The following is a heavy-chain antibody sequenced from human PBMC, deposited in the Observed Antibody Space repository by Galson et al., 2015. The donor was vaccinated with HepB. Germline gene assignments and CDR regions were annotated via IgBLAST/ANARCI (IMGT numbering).Heavy chain of an antibody. CDR1: GFTFSNAW. CDR3: YVAGKNSYYYGMDV. Sequence: SLRLSCAASGFTFSNAWMNWVRQAPGKGLEWVGRIKSKTDGGTTDYAAPVKGRFTISRDDSKNTLYLQMNSLKTEDTAVYYCYVAGKNSYYYGMDVWGQGTTVTVSS. V-gene: IGHV3-15*07. J-gene: IGHJ6*02. D-gene: IGHD6-19*01. CDR2: IKSKTDGGTT.